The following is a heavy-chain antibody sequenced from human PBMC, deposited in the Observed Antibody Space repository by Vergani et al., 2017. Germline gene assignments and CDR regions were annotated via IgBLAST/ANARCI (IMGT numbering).Heavy chain of an antibody. CDR1: GGTFSSYA. CDR3: ATQADVDIAAPDKTFAFDI. Sequence: QVQLVQSGAEVKKPGSSVKVSCKASGGTFSSYAISWVRQAPGQGLEWMGGIIPIFGTANYAQKFQGRVTITADESTSTAYMELSSLRSEDTAVYYCATQADVDIAAPDKTFAFDIWGQGTMVTVSS. CDR2: IIPIFGTA. V-gene: IGHV1-69*01. D-gene: IGHD6-6*01. J-gene: IGHJ3*02.